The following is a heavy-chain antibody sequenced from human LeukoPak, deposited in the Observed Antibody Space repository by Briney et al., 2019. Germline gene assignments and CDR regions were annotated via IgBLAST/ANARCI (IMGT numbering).Heavy chain of an antibody. J-gene: IGHJ6*03. CDR3: ARTIRGVVVPAKPYYYYYYMDV. D-gene: IGHD2-2*01. Sequence: ASVKVSCKASGGTFSSYAISWVRQAPGQGLEWMGRIIPILGIANYAQKFQGRVTITADKSTSTAYMELSSLRSEDTAVYYCARTIRGVVVPAKPYYYYYYMDVWGKGTTVTVSS. CDR1: GGTFSSYA. CDR2: IIPILGIA. V-gene: IGHV1-69*04.